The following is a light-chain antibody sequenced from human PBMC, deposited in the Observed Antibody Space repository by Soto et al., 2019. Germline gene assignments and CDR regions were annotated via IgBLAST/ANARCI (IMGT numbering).Light chain of an antibody. J-gene: IGKJ1*01. CDR3: QQYNNWPRT. CDR2: GAS. V-gene: IGKV3D-15*01. CDR1: QTFGSS. Sequence: MTQARATLSLSRGEIATLSCRSSQTFGSSFLSWYQHKRGQAPRLLIYGASNRATGIPDRFSGSGSGAEFTLTISSLQSEDFAVYYCQQYNNWPRTFGQGTKVDIK.